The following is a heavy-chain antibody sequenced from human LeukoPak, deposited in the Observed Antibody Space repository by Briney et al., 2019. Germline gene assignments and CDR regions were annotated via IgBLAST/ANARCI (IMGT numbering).Heavy chain of an antibody. Sequence: GGSLRPSCAASGFTFSSYSMNWVRQAPGKGLEWVSSISSSSSYIYYADSVKGRFTISRDNAKNSLYLQMNSLRAEDTAVYYCARDSQELLGAFDIWGQGTMVTVSS. J-gene: IGHJ3*02. CDR1: GFTFSSYS. CDR3: ARDSQELLGAFDI. D-gene: IGHD1-26*01. CDR2: ISSSSSYI. V-gene: IGHV3-21*01.